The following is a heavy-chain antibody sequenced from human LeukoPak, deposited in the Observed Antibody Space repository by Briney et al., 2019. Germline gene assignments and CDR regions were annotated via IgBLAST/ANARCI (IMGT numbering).Heavy chain of an antibody. CDR2: IVVGSGNT. CDR3: AADTYYYDSSGYYYLMPLAY. Sequence: ASVKVSCKASGFTFTSSAVQWVRQARGQRLEWIGWIVVGSGNTNYAQKFQERATITRDMSTSTAYMELSSLRSEDTAVYYCAADTYYYDSSGYYYLMPLAYWGQGTLVTVSS. J-gene: IGHJ4*02. V-gene: IGHV1-58*01. CDR1: GFTFTSSA. D-gene: IGHD3-22*01.